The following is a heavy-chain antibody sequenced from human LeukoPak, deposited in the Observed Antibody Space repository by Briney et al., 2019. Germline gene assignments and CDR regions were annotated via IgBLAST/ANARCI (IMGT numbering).Heavy chain of an antibody. V-gene: IGHV1-2*02. J-gene: IGHJ4*02. CDR2: VNPNSGGT. D-gene: IGHD4-17*01. CDR3: ARDPTVTTLDFDY. Sequence: GASVKVSCKASGYTFTGYYMHWVRQAPGQGLEWMGWVNPNSGGTNYAQKFQGRVTMTRDTSISTAYMELSRLRSDDTAVYYCARDPTVTTLDFDYWGQGTLVTVSS. CDR1: GYTFTGYY.